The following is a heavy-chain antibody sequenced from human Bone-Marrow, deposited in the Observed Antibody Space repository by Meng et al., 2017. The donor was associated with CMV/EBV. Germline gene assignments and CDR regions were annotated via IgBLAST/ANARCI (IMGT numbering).Heavy chain of an antibody. J-gene: IGHJ4*02. CDR2: INPNSGGT. CDR3: ARVKEDSSGWYPLDY. CDR1: GYTFTSYY. D-gene: IGHD6-19*01. V-gene: IGHV1-2*02. Sequence: ASVKVSCKASGYTFTSYYMHWVRQAPGHGLEWMGWINPNSGGTNYAQKFQGRVTMTRDTSVSTAYMEMTRLTSADTAVFYCARVKEDSSGWYPLDYWGQGTLVTVSS.